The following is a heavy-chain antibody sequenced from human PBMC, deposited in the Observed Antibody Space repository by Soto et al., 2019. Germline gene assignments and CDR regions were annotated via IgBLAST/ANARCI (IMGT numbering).Heavy chain of an antibody. J-gene: IGHJ6*02. CDR1: GFTFSSYG. Sequence: GGSLRLSCAACGFTFSSYGMHWVRQAPGKGLEWVAVIWYDGSNKYYADSVKGRFTISRDNSKNTLYLQMNSLRAEDTAVYYCARDQSDIVVVPAAIHYYYYYGMDVWGQGTTVTVSS. V-gene: IGHV3-33*01. CDR2: IWYDGSNK. D-gene: IGHD2-2*01. CDR3: ARDQSDIVVVPAAIHYYYYYGMDV.